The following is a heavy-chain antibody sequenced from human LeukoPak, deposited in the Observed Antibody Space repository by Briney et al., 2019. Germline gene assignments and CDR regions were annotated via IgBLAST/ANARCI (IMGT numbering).Heavy chain of an antibody. D-gene: IGHD4-11*01. CDR3: ARVVYSHYWPEGMDV. Sequence: SETLSLTCTVSGGSISSYYWSWIRQPPGKGLEWIGYIYNSETTNYNPSLESRVTISEDTSKNQFSLMLTSVTAADTAVYYCARVVYSHYWPEGMDVWGQGTTVTVSS. CDR2: IYNSETT. CDR1: GGSISSYY. V-gene: IGHV4-59*01. J-gene: IGHJ6*02.